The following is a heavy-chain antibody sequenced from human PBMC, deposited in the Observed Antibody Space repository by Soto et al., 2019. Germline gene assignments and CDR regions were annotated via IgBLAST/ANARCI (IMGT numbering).Heavy chain of an antibody. CDR1: GYTFTCYY. D-gene: IGHD1-26*01. CDR2: INPNSGGT. V-gene: IGHV1-2*02. CDR3: AVRVVGARGFDD. Sequence: XSVEASCRPSGYTFTCYYMPLVRQAPGQGLECMGWINPNSGGTNYAQKFQGRVTMTRDTSISTAYMELSRLRSDDTAVYYCAVRVVGARGFDDWGQGTLVTVSS. J-gene: IGHJ4*02.